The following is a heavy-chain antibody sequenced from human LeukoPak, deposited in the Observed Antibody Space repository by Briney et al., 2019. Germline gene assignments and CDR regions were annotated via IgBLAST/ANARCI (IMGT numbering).Heavy chain of an antibody. J-gene: IGHJ4*02. Sequence: GGSLRLSCAASGFTFSTYAMSWVRQAPGKGLEWVSAISGSGSSTNYADSVKGRVTVSRDNSNNTLYLQMNSLRAEDTAVYYCAKLTTSWGQGTLVTVSS. CDR3: AKLTTS. CDR1: GFTFSTYA. D-gene: IGHD4-11*01. CDR2: ISGSGSST. V-gene: IGHV3-23*01.